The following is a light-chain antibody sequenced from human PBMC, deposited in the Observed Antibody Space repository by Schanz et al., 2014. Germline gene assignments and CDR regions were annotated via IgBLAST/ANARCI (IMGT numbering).Light chain of an antibody. CDR2: GDS. V-gene: IGLV1-40*01. J-gene: IGLJ2*01. CDR1: SSNIGAGYD. Sequence: QSVLTQPPSVSGAPGQRVTISCTGSSSNIGAGYDVHWYQQLPGTAPKVLIFGDSDRPSGVPDRFSGSKSGTSASLAISGLQAEDEADYYCQSYDNSLSSSVFGGGTKLTVL. CDR3: QSYDNSLSSSV.